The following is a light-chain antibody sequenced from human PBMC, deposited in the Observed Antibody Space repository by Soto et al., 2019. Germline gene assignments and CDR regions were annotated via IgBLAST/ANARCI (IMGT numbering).Light chain of an antibody. CDR2: DAS. Sequence: EIVLTQSPATLSLSPGERATLSCRASRGIDTYLAWYQQKRGQAPRLLIYDASNRTTGIPARFSGGGSGTDFNLSISSLETDDFAVYYCQQRSSWPLTVGGGTKVEIK. J-gene: IGKJ4*01. CDR1: RGIDTY. CDR3: QQRSSWPLT. V-gene: IGKV3-11*01.